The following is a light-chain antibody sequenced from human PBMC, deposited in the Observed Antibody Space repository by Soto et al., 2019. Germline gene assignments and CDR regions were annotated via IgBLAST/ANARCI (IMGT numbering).Light chain of an antibody. J-gene: IGKJ1*01. CDR2: GAS. V-gene: IGKV1-6*02. Sequence: AIQMTQSPSSLSASVGDRVTITCRASQGIGTELGWYQLKPGKAPKLLVYGASTLQSGVLPRFSGSGSGTDFKLTISSLQPDDFATYYCLQDFSYPRTFGQGTKVEIK. CDR1: QGIGTE. CDR3: LQDFSYPRT.